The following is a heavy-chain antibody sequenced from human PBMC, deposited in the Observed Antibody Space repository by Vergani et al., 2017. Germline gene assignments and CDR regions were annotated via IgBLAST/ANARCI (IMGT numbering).Heavy chain of an antibody. V-gene: IGHV3-23*04. CDR2: ISGSGGST. CDR3: ARLSYDTTPYLQGGYDC. Sequence: EVQLVESGGGLVQPGGSLRLSCAASGFTFSSYEMNWVRQAPGKGLEWVSAISGSGGSTYYADSVKGRFTISRDNSKNTLYLQMNSLRAEDTAVYYCARLSYDTTPYLQGGYDCWGQGTLVSVSS. D-gene: IGHD3-22*01. CDR1: GFTFSSYE. J-gene: IGHJ4*02.